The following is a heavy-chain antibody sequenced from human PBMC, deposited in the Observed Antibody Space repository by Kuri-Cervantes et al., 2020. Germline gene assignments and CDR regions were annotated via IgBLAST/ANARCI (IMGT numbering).Heavy chain of an antibody. CDR3: AKDSSWELLAGAFDI. Sequence: LSLTCVTSGFTFNTYWMNWVRQAPGKGLEWVANIKEDESAKYYVDSVRGRFTISRDNAKNSLYLQMNSLRAEDTALYYCAKDSSWELLAGAFDIWGQGTMVTVSS. V-gene: IGHV3-7*03. D-gene: IGHD1-26*01. CDR2: IKEDESAK. CDR1: GFTFNTYW. J-gene: IGHJ3*02.